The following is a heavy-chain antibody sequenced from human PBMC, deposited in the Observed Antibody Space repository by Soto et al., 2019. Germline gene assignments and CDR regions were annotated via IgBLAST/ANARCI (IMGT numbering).Heavy chain of an antibody. CDR1: GYTFTSYY. CDR3: AKDISYCISTSCYAGYYYYGMDV. D-gene: IGHD2-2*01. Sequence: ASVKVSCKASGYTFTSYYMHWVRQAPGQGLEWMGIINPSGGSTSYAQKFQGRVTMTRDNAKNSLYLQMNSLRAEDTALYYCAKDISYCISTSCYAGYYYYGMDVWGQGTTVTVSS. CDR2: INPSGGST. V-gene: IGHV1-46*01. J-gene: IGHJ6*02.